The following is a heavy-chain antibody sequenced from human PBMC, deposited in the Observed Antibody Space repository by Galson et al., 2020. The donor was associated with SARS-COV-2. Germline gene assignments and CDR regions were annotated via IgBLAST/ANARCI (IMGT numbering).Heavy chain of an antibody. CDR3: ASPRVNDYYDSSGYSPDFDY. CDR2: ISSSSSYI. D-gene: IGHD3-22*01. J-gene: IGHJ4*02. CDR1: GFTFSSYS. Sequence: GGSLRLSCAASGFTFSSYSMNWVRQAPGKGLEWVSSISSSSSYIYYADSVKGRFTISRDNAKNSLYLQMNSLRAEDTAVYYCASPRVNDYYDSSGYSPDFDYWGQGTLVTVSS. V-gene: IGHV3-21*01.